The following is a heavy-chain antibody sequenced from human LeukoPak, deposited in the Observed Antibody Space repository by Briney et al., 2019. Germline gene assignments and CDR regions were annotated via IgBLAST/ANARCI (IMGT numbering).Heavy chain of an antibody. Sequence: GDSLRLSCTASEFTVSNYYMSWVRQAPGKGLEWVSVIYTGGSTYYADSVKGRFTISRDNSKNTLYLQMNSLRAEDTAVYYCARDPRSRVLYYFDYWGQGTLVTVSS. CDR1: EFTVSNYY. CDR2: IYTGGST. D-gene: IGHD3-3*01. V-gene: IGHV3-66*01. J-gene: IGHJ4*02. CDR3: ARDPRSRVLYYFDY.